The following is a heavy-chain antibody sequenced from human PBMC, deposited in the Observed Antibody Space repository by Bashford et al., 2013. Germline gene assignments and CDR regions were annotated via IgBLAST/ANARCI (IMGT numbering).Heavy chain of an antibody. CDR3: AGTTYYYDSRGYYLGYWFDP. J-gene: IGHJ5*02. Sequence: SETLSLTCTVSGGSISSYFWSWIRQPPGKGLEWIGYIYHSGSTDYNPSLKSRVTISVDTSKSQFSLNLTSVTAVDTAVYYCAGTTYYYDSRGYYLGYWFDPGARGPWSPSPQ. CDR2: IYHSGST. CDR1: GGSISSYF. V-gene: IGHV4-59*01. D-gene: IGHD3-22*01.